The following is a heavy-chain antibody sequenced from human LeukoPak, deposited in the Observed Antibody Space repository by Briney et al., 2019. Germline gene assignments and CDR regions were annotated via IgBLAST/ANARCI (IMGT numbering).Heavy chain of an antibody. Sequence: GGSLRLSCAASGFTFSSFSMNWVRQAPGKGLEWVSYISSTSSTIYYADSVKGRFTISRDNAKNSLYLQMNSLRAEDTAVYYCAKTSGDYYAWDFDYWGQGTLVTVSS. V-gene: IGHV3-48*01. D-gene: IGHD2-21*02. J-gene: IGHJ4*02. CDR3: AKTSGDYYAWDFDY. CDR2: ISSTSSTI. CDR1: GFTFSSFS.